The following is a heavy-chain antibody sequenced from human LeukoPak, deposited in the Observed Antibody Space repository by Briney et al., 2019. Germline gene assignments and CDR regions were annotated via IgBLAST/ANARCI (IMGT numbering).Heavy chain of an antibody. CDR2: MNPNSGNT. J-gene: IGHJ4*02. Sequence: ASVKVSCKASGGTFSSYAISWVRQATGQGLEWMGWMNPNSGNTGYAQKFQGRVTMTRNTSISTAYMELSSLRSEDTAVYYCARGPYYGSGSYYGKYWGQGTLVTVSS. D-gene: IGHD3-10*01. V-gene: IGHV1-8*02. CDR3: ARGPYYGSGSYYGKY. CDR1: GGTFSSYA.